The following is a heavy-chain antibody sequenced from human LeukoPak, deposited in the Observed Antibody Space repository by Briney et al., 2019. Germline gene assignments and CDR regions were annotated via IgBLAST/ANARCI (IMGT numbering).Heavy chain of an antibody. Sequence: PGGSLRLSCAASEFTFSSFSMNWVRQAPGKGLEWVSYISSSSTTYYADSVKGRFTISRDNAKNSLYLQMNSLRAEDTAVYYCARDGGDYVPYYFDYWGQGTLVTVSS. CDR1: EFTFSSFS. CDR2: ISSSSTT. CDR3: ARDGGDYVPYYFDY. V-gene: IGHV3-48*04. D-gene: IGHD4-17*01. J-gene: IGHJ4*02.